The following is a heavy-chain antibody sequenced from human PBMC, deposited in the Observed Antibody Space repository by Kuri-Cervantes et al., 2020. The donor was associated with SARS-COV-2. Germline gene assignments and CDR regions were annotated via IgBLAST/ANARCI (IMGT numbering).Heavy chain of an antibody. D-gene: IGHD3-16*01. V-gene: IGHV4-59*01. J-gene: IGHJ6*02. CDR2: IYYSGTT. CDR1: GDSISDYY. Sequence: GSLRLSCTVSGDSISDYYWSWIRQPPGKGLEWIGYIYYSGTTNYNPSLKSRVTISVDTSKNQFSLKLTSVTAADTAVYFCVIYGRGPSMDVWGQGTTVTVSS. CDR3: VIYGRGPSMDV.